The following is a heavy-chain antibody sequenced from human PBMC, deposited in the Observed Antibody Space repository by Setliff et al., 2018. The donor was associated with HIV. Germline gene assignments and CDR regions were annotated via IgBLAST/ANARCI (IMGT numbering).Heavy chain of an antibody. V-gene: IGHV1-46*01. CDR2: IHPSGGST. J-gene: IGHJ4*02. D-gene: IGHD3-9*01. CDR1: GYTFTDYY. Sequence: ASVKVSCKASGYTFTDYYMHWVRQAPGQGLEWMGIIHPSGGSTSYAQKFQGRLTMTRDMSTSTVHMDLSSFRPEDTAVYYCARDVDVYDILTGYHFDYWGQGTLVTVSS. CDR3: ARDVDVYDILTGYHFDY.